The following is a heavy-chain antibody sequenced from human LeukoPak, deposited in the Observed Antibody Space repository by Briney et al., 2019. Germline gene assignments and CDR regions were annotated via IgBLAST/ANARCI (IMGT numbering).Heavy chain of an antibody. CDR3: ARCQIAVAGSHFDY. D-gene: IGHD6-19*01. CDR2: IIPIFGTA. V-gene: IGHV1-69*05. Sequence: GSSVKVSSKASGGTFSSYAISWVRQAPGQGLEWMRRIIPIFGTANYAQKFQGRDTITTDESTSTAYMELSSLRSEDTVVYYCARCQIAVAGSHFDYWGQGTLVTVSS. J-gene: IGHJ4*02. CDR1: GGTFSSYA.